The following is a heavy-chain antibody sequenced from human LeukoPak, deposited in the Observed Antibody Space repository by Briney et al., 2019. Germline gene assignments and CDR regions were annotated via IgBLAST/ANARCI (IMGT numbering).Heavy chain of an antibody. V-gene: IGHV1-2*02. D-gene: IGHD5-18*01. CDR1: GYTFTGYY. Sequence: GASVKVSCKASGYTFTGYYMHWVRQAPGQGLEWMGWINPNSGGTNYAQKFQGRVTVTRDTSISTAYMELSRLRSDDTAVYYCARGATAMVPYYFDYWGQGTLVTVSS. CDR2: INPNSGGT. CDR3: ARGATAMVPYYFDY. J-gene: IGHJ4*02.